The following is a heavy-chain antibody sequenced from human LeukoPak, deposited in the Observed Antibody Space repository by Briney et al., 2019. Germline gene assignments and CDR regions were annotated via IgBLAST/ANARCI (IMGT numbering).Heavy chain of an antibody. J-gene: IGHJ4*02. Sequence: GGSLRLSCAASRFTFSSYGMHWVRQAPGKGLEWVAVISYDGNNRYYADSVKGRFTISRYNSKNTLYLQMNSLRAEDTAVYYCARDKYRVTTDSFDYWGQGTLVTVSS. CDR3: ARDKYRVTTDSFDY. V-gene: IGHV3-30*03. CDR1: RFTFSSYG. D-gene: IGHD3-3*01. CDR2: ISYDGNNR.